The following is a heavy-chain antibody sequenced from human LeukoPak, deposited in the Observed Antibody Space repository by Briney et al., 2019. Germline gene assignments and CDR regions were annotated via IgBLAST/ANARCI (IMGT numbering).Heavy chain of an antibody. V-gene: IGHV3-30*03. CDR1: GFTFSSYG. CDR2: ISYDGSNK. J-gene: IGHJ4*02. D-gene: IGHD4-17*01. CDR3: ASLWDGDSVPGFGY. Sequence: GRSLRLSCAASGFTFSSYGMHWVRQAPGKELEWVAVISYDGSNKYYADSVKGRFTISRDNSKNTLYLQMNSLRAEDTAVYYCASLWDGDSVPGFGYWGQGTLVTVSS.